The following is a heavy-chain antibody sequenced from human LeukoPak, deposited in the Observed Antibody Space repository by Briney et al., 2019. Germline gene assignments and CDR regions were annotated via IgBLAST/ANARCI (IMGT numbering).Heavy chain of an antibody. CDR2: INPNSGGT. D-gene: IGHD3-10*01. CDR3: ATTGSGSYYILDF. CDR1: GYTFTDYY. J-gene: IGHJ4*02. V-gene: IGHV1-2*02. Sequence: GASVKVSCKASGYTFTDYYMHWVRQAPGQGLEWMGWINPNSGGTNYAQKFQGRVTMTGDMSISTAYMELSRLRSDDTAVYYCATTGSGSYYILDFWGQGTLVTVSS.